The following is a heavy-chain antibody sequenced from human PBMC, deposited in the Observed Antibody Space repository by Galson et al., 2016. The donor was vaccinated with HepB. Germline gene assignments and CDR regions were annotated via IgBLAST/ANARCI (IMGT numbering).Heavy chain of an antibody. CDR3: ARDRSPAQANNWYDALDI. D-gene: IGHD2-15*01. CDR2: INQNGGRT. V-gene: IGHV3-7*04. J-gene: IGHJ3*02. Sequence: SLRLSCAASGFTFSTYWMTWVRQAPGNGLEWVANINQNGGRTNYVDSVKGRFTISRDNAKNSLYLQMNSLRPEETAIYYGARDRSPAQANNWYDALDIWGQGTLVTVSS. CDR1: GFTFSTYW.